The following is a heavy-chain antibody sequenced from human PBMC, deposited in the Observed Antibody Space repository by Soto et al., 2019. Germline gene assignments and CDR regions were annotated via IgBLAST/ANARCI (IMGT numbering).Heavy chain of an antibody. J-gene: IGHJ4*02. Sequence: PSETLSLTCTVSGGSIISGDYYWSLIRQPPGKGLEWIGYIYYSGSTYYNPSLKSRVTISVDTSKNQFSLKLSSVTAADTAVYYCARFLGGEATLEWELLYYFDYWGQGTLVTVSS. CDR3: ARFLGGEATLEWELLYYFDY. V-gene: IGHV4-30-4*02. CDR1: GGSIISGDYY. D-gene: IGHD1-26*01. CDR2: IYYSGST.